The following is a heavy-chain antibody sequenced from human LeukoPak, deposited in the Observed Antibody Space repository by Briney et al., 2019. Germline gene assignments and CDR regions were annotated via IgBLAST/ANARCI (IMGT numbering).Heavy chain of an antibody. CDR2: IYSGGST. Sequence: GGSLRLSCAASGFIFGDYGMQWVRQAPGKGLEWVSVIYSGGSTYYADSVKGRFTISRDNSKNTLYLQMNSLRAEDTAVYYCAREGTKEQLSFDYWGQGTLVTVSS. J-gene: IGHJ4*02. CDR3: AREGTKEQLSFDY. CDR1: GFIFGDYG. V-gene: IGHV3-66*01. D-gene: IGHD6-13*01.